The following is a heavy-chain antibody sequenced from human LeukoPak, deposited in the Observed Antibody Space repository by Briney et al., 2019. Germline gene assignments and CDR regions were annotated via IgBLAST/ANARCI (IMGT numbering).Heavy chain of an antibody. CDR2: IKQDGSEK. CDR3: ARSDFWSGTPSYFDY. J-gene: IGHJ4*02. V-gene: IGHV3-7*01. D-gene: IGHD3-3*01. CDR1: GFTFSSYW. Sequence: PGGSLRLSCAASGFTFSSYWMSWVRQAPGKGLEWVARIKQDGSEKYYVDSVKGRFTISRDNARNSLYLQMHSLRVEDTAVYYCARSDFWSGTPSYFDYWGQGTLVTVSS.